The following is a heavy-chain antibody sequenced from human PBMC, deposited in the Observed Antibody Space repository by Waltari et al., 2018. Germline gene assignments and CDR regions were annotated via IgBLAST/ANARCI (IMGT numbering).Heavy chain of an antibody. CDR1: GAFPSDDH. J-gene: IGHJ4*02. CDR3: ARLPTKYYDSIGWGFFDQ. D-gene: IGHD3-22*01. Sequence: HVQLQESGPGLVKPSETLSLTCTVSGAFPSDDHLTWIRQAPGKGLEWIAYLRNTGGTKCTPSLESRVTVSAVTSKKQFSLRLTSVTAADTAVYYCARLPTKYYDSIGWGFFDQWGQGILVTVSS. CDR2: LRNTGGT. V-gene: IGHV4-59*08.